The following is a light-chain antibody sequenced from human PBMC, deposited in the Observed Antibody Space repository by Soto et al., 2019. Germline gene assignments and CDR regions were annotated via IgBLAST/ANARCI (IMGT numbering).Light chain of an antibody. CDR2: AAS. CDR1: QGITSW. CDR3: QQAATFPLI. Sequence: DIQMTQSPSSVSAFVGDSVTITCRARQGITSWLAWYQQKPGKAPELLIYAASSLQSGVPSRFSGRGSGTDFTLTISSLQPEDSATYYCQQAATFPLIFGGGTKVEIK. V-gene: IGKV1-12*01. J-gene: IGKJ4*01.